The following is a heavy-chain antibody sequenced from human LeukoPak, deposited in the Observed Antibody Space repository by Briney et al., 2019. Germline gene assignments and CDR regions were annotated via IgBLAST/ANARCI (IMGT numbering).Heavy chain of an antibody. CDR1: GFTFSRYN. CDR3: ARRRDATYHYWYMDV. CDR2: ISSSSSYI. J-gene: IGHJ6*03. V-gene: IGHV3-21*04. D-gene: IGHD2-15*01. Sequence: PGGSLRLSCAASGFTFSRYNMNWVRKAPGKGLEWVSSISSSSSYIYYADSVKARFTISRDNAKNSLYLQMDSLRAEDTALYHCARRRDATYHYWYMDVWGKGTTVTVSS.